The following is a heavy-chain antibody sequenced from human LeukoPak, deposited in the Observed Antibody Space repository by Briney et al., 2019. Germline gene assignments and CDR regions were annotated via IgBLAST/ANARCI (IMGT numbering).Heavy chain of an antibody. CDR2: MNPNSGNT. CDR1: GYTFTSYD. J-gene: IGHJ6*03. CDR3: ARXXXXAGRYYYYMDV. D-gene: IGHD6-13*01. V-gene: IGHV1-8*01. Sequence: AXXKVSXXASGYTFTSYDINWVRQATGQGLEWMGWMNPNSGNTGYAQKFQGRVTMTRNTSISTAYMELSSLRYEDTDVYECARXXXXAGRYYYYMDVWGKGTTVTISS.